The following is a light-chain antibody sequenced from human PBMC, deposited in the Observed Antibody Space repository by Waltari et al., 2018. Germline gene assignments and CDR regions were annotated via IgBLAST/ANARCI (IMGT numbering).Light chain of an antibody. J-gene: IGLJ2*01. CDR1: RRDVGGYNY. V-gene: IGLV2-14*03. CDR2: DVS. Sequence: QSALTQPASVSGSPGQSITISCTGTRRDVGGYNYVSWYQQHPGKAPKLMINDVSNRPSGVSNRFSGSKSGNTASLTISGLQAEDEANYYCSSYTSSSSVVFGGGTKLTVL. CDR3: SSYTSSSSVV.